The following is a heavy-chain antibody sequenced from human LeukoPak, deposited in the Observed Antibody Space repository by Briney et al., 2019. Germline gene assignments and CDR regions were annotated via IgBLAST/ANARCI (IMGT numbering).Heavy chain of an antibody. CDR2: ISRSSSSSTI. Sequence: GGSLRLSCAASGFTFSFYSMNWVRQAPGKGLEWVSYISRSSSSSTIYYADSVKGRFTISRDNAKNSLYLQMNSLRSEDTAVYYCARDLIVGSGIAAAGSSSRYFDYWGQGTLVTVSS. J-gene: IGHJ4*02. V-gene: IGHV3-48*04. D-gene: IGHD6-13*01. CDR1: GFTFSFYS. CDR3: ARDLIVGSGIAAAGSSSRYFDY.